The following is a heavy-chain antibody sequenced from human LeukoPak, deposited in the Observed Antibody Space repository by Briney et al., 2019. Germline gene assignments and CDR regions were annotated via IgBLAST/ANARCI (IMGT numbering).Heavy chain of an antibody. CDR2: ISSSGSTI. V-gene: IGHV3-48*03. CDR3: AELGITMIGGV. CDR1: GFTFSSYE. J-gene: IGHJ6*04. D-gene: IGHD3-10*02. Sequence: GGSLRLSWAASGFTFSSYEMNWVRQAPGKGLEWVSYISSSGSTIYYADSVKGRFTISRDNAKNSLYLQMNSLRAEDTAVYYSAELGITMIGGVWGKGTTVTISS.